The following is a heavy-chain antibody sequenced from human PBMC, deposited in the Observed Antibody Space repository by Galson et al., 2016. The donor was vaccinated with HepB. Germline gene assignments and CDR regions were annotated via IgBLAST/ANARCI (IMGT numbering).Heavy chain of an antibody. CDR3: AKGEAASSWYAPFDY. CDR1: GFTFSSYP. Sequence: SLRLSCAASGFTFSSYPMHWVRQAPGKGLEWVAIILFDGSHKYYGDSVSGRLTISRDNSKKTLYLQMNSLRADDTAVYYCAKGEAASSWYAPFDYWGQGTLVTVSS. J-gene: IGHJ4*02. CDR2: ILFDGSHK. D-gene: IGHD6-13*01. V-gene: IGHV3-30*18.